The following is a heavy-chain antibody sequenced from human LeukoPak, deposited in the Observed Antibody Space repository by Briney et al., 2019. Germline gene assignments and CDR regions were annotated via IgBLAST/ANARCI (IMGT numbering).Heavy chain of an antibody. D-gene: IGHD2-2*01. V-gene: IGHV4-4*09. CDR1: GCSIIGYY. CDR3: ARQSCSSTSCPHRNVFDI. Sequence: SETLSLTCTVSGCSIIGYYWTWIRQPPGKGLEGIGYIYTSGSTNYNPSVKSRVTISVDMSKNQFSLQLSSVTAADTAVYYCARQSCSSTSCPHRNVFDIWGQGTMVTVSP. CDR2: IYTSGST. J-gene: IGHJ3*02.